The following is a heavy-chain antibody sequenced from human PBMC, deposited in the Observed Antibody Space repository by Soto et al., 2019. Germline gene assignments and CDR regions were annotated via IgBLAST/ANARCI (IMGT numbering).Heavy chain of an antibody. CDR2: ITSSSNTI. D-gene: IGHD3-3*02. Sequence: EVQLVESGGGLVQPGGSQRLSCAASGFTFSSYTMNWVRQAPGKGLEWVSYITSSSNTIYYADSVKGRFTVSRDNARNSLYLQMNSLRDEDTAMYFCATAFSSGGWGQGTLVTVSS. V-gene: IGHV3-48*02. J-gene: IGHJ4*02. CDR3: ATAFSSGG. CDR1: GFTFSSYT.